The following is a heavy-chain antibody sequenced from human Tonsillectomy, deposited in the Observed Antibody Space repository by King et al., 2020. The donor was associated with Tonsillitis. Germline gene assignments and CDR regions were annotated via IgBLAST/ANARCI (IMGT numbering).Heavy chain of an antibody. Sequence: VQLVESGGGVVQPGGSLRLSCASSGFDFRSYGMHWVRQAPGKGLEWVAVISFDASRENYADPVKGRFTISRDNSKNTLYLQMNSLRAEDTAVYYCARERLYSRAWGIDYWGQGSLVTVSS. V-gene: IGHV3-33*05. CDR2: ISFDASRE. D-gene: IGHD6-19*01. CDR3: ARERLYSRAWGIDY. J-gene: IGHJ4*02. CDR1: GFDFRSYG.